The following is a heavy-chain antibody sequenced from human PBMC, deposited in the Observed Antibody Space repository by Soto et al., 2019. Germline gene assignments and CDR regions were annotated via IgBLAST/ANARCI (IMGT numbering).Heavy chain of an antibody. CDR1: SASMTSSHW. CDR3: ARRTTGSGWYPMFDT. J-gene: IGHJ5*02. V-gene: IGHV4-4*02. D-gene: IGHD6-19*01. CDR2: IYHTGSA. Sequence: SETLSLTCAVSSASMTSSHWWSWVRQPPGKGLEWIGEIYHTGSANYKPSLESRVTISVDKSKNRFSLILTSVTAADTATYYCARRTTGSGWYPMFDTWGQGALVTVSS.